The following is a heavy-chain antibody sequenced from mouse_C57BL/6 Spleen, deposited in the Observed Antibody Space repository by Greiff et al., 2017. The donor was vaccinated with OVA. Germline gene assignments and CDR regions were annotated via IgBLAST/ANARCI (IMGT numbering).Heavy chain of an antibody. Sequence: EVKLVESGGGLVKPGGSLKLSCAASGFTFSDYGMHWVHQGPEKGLEWVGYISSGSSNIYYTDKVKGRVTITRDKSSNTVFLQLSSLTSEDSAVYYCARTTWEGYFDVWGTGTTVTVSS. CDR2: ISSGSSNI. D-gene: IGHD4-1*01. J-gene: IGHJ1*03. CDR1: GFTFSDYG. V-gene: IGHV5-17*01. CDR3: ARTTWEGYFDV.